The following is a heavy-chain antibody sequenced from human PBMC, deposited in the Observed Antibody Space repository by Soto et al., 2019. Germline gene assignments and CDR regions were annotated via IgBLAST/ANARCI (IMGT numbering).Heavy chain of an antibody. CDR3: AREWLRSYYYFDY. Sequence: QVQLVESGGGVVQPGRSLRLSCAASGFTFSSYAMHWVRQAPGKGLEWVAVISYDGSNKYYADSVKGRFTTSRDNSKNTLYLQMNSLIAEDTAMYYCAREWLRSYYYFDYWGQGTLVTVSS. D-gene: IGHD5-12*01. J-gene: IGHJ4*02. CDR1: GFTFSSYA. V-gene: IGHV3-30-3*01. CDR2: ISYDGSNK.